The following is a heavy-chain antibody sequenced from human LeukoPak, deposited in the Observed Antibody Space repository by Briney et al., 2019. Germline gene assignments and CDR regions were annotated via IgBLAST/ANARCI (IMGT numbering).Heavy chain of an antibody. Sequence: SETLSLTWTVSGGSISSYYWSWIRQPPGKGLEWIGYIHYSGSTNYNPSLKSRVTISVDTSKNQFSLKLSSVTAADTAVYYCARRLNSGYGEYMDVWGKGTTVTVSS. J-gene: IGHJ6*03. V-gene: IGHV4-59*08. D-gene: IGHD5-12*01. CDR2: IHYSGST. CDR3: ARRLNSGYGEYMDV. CDR1: GGSISSYY.